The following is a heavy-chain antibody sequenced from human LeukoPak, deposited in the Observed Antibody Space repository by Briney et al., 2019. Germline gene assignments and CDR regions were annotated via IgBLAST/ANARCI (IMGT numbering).Heavy chain of an antibody. CDR1: GYTFTGYY. D-gene: IGHD6-6*01. V-gene: IGHV1-2*06. J-gene: IGHJ4*02. CDR2: INPNSGGT. CDR3: ARSIAAREFDY. Sequence: ASVTVSCTASGYTFTGYYMHWVRQAPGQGLEWMGRINPNSGGTNYAQKFQGRVTMTRDTSISTAYMELSRLRSDDTAVYYCARSIAAREFDYWGQGTLVTVSS.